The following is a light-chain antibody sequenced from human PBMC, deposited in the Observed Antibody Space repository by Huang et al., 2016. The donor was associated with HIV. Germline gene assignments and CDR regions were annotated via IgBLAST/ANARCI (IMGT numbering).Light chain of an antibody. CDR2: DAT. CDR1: QNITSF. CDR3: QQRIQWPRLT. Sequence: EIVLTQSPATLSLSPGERATLSCRAIQNITSFLAWYRQKPGHAPRLLILDATNRATGTPARFSGSGSGTDFTLTIHSLEPEDVAVYYCQQRIQWPRLTFGGGTRVEMK. V-gene: IGKV3-11*01. J-gene: IGKJ4*01.